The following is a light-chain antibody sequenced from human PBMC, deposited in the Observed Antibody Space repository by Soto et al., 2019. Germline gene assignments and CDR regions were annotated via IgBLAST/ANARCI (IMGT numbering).Light chain of an antibody. CDR3: QQSYSTPLT. V-gene: IGKV1-39*01. Sequence: DIKMTQSPSSLSASVGDRVTITCRASQSISSYLNWYQQKPGKAPKLLIYAASSLQSGVPSRFSGSGSGTDFTLTISSLQPEDFATYYCQQSYSTPLTFVQRTKVEIK. J-gene: IGKJ1*01. CDR1: QSISSY. CDR2: AAS.